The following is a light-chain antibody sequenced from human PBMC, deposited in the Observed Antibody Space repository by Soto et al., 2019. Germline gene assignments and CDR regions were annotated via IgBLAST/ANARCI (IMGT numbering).Light chain of an antibody. CDR1: QSVSSS. CDR3: QQYNNWWT. Sequence: EIVMTQSPATLSVSPGERATLSCRASQSVSSSLAWYQQKPGQAPRLLIYGASTRATGIPARFSGSGSWTEFTLTISSLQSEDFAVYYCQQYNNWWTFGQGTKVEIK. J-gene: IGKJ1*01. CDR2: GAS. V-gene: IGKV3-15*01.